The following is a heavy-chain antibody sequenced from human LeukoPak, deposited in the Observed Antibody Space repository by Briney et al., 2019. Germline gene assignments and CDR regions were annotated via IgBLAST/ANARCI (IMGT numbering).Heavy chain of an antibody. D-gene: IGHD1-14*01. CDR3: ARILGLTLDY. CDR1: GFTFSTYP. V-gene: IGHV3-23*01. Sequence: GGSLRLSCVASGFTFSTYPMSWVRQAAGKGLEWVSAISGGGVNTYYADSVKGRFTISRDESKNTLYLQINSLRAEDTAVYYCARILGLTLDYWGQGTLVTVSS. CDR2: ISGGGVNT. J-gene: IGHJ4*02.